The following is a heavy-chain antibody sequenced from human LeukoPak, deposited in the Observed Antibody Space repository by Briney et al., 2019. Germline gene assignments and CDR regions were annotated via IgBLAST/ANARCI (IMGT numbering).Heavy chain of an antibody. CDR3: AELGITMIGGV. D-gene: IGHD3-10*02. Sequence: GSLRLSCAASGFTFSSYEMNWVRRAPGKGLEWVSYISSSGSTIYYADSVKGRFTISRDNAKNALYLQMNSQRAEDTAVYYCAELGITMIGGVWGKGTTVTISS. CDR1: GFTFSSYE. V-gene: IGHV3-48*03. CDR2: ISSSGSTI. J-gene: IGHJ6*04.